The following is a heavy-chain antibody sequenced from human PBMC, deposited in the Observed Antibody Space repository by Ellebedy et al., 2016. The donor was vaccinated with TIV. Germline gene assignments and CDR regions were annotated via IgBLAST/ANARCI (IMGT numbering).Heavy chain of an antibody. V-gene: IGHV3-48*04. J-gene: IGHJ5*02. Sequence: GESLKISCVASGFTFSKYGMNWLRQAPGKGLEWVSYISGSSNNKHYADSVKGRFTVSRDNAKNSLSLQMNSLTVDDTAEYYCARNGYCTPSNCRSYNWFDPWGQGTLVTVSS. CDR1: GFTFSKYG. D-gene: IGHD2-8*01. CDR3: ARNGYCTPSNCRSYNWFDP. CDR2: ISGSSNNK.